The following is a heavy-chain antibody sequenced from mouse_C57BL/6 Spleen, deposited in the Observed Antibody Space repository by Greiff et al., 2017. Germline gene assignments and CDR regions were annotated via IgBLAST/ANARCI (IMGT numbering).Heavy chain of an antibody. CDR1: GFTFRSYA. D-gene: IGHD3-3*01. CDR2: ISSGGDYI. Sequence: EVTLVESGEGLVKPGGSLKLSCAASGFTFRSYAMSWVRQTPEKRLEWVAYISSGGDYIYYADTVKGRFTISRDNARNTLYLQMSSLKSEDTAMYYCTRGGLYYFDDGGQGTTLTVSS. CDR3: TRGGLYYFDD. V-gene: IGHV5-9-1*02. J-gene: IGHJ2*01.